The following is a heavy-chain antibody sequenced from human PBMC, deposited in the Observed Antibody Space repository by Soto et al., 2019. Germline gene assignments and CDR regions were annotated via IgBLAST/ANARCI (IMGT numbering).Heavy chain of an antibody. CDR1: GFTFSSYG. CDR3: AREYSTTVVAPGY. J-gene: IGHJ4*02. Sequence: GGSLRLSCAASGFTFSSYGMHWVRQAPGKGLEWVALISYDGTDKYYTDSVKGRFTISRDNSKNTLYLQMNSLRAEDTSVYYCAREYSTTVVAPGYWGQGTLVTV. CDR2: ISYDGTDK. D-gene: IGHD3-22*01. V-gene: IGHV3-30*03.